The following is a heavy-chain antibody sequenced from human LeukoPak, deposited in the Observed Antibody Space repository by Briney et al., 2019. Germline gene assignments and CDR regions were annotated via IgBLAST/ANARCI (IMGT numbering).Heavy chain of an antibody. CDR1: VYTFSSYW. CDR2: IKQDGSEK. D-gene: IGHD5-18*01. CDR3: ARSLWPEDY. V-gene: IGHV3-7*01. J-gene: IGHJ4*02. Sequence: PGEFLRLSWAASVYTFSSYWMSWVRQAPWKGREWVANIKQDGSEKNYVDSVKGRFTISRDNAKTSLYLQMNSLRVEDTAVYYCARSLWPEDYWGQGTLVTVSS.